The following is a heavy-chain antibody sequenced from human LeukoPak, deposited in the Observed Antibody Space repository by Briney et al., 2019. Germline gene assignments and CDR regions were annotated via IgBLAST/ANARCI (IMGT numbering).Heavy chain of an antibody. CDR2: ISGSGGST. CDR1: GFTFSSYA. D-gene: IGHD3-9*01. V-gene: IGHV3-23*01. Sequence: GGSLRLSCAASGFTFSSYATSWVRQAPGRGLEWVSAISGSGGSTYYADSVKGRFTISRDNSKNTLYLQMNSLRAEDTAVYDCARRLYFDWYLFDYWGQGTLVTVSS. J-gene: IGHJ4*02. CDR3: ARRLYFDWYLFDY.